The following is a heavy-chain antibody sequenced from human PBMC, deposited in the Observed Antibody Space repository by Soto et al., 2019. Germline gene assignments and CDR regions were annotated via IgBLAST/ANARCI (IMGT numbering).Heavy chain of an antibody. D-gene: IGHD2-2*01. CDR3: ARDLSSCSSARCYSYYYGMDV. CDR2: ISSNGGST. J-gene: IGHJ6*02. CDR1: GFTFSSYA. V-gene: IGHV3-64D*06. Sequence: GGSLRLSCSASGFTFSSYAMHWVRQAPGKGLEYVSAISSNGGSTYYADSVKGRFTISRDNSKNTLYLQMSSLRAEDTAVYYCARDLSSCSSARCYSYYYGMDVWGQGTTVTVSS.